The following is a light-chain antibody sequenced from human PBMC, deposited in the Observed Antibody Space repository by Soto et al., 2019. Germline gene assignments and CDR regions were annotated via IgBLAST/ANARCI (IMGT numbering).Light chain of an antibody. CDR1: QSVSDT. Sequence: EIVLTQSPGTLSLSPGERASLSCRASQSVSDTLAWYQQKPGQAPRLLIYGASSRATGIPDRFSGSGSGTDFTLTISRLEPEDFAVYYCQQYGSSPQTFGQGTKVDIK. CDR3: QQYGSSPQT. V-gene: IGKV3-20*01. CDR2: GAS. J-gene: IGKJ1*01.